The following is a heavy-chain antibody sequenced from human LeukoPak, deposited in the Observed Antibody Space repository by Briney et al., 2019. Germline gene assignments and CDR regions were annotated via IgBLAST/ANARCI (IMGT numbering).Heavy chain of an antibody. CDR3: ARDSGWSI. CDR2: INPSGGST. V-gene: IGHV1-46*01. D-gene: IGHD6-19*01. J-gene: IGHJ4*02. CDR1: GYTFTGYY. Sequence: ASVTVSCMTSGYTFTGYYMHWVRQAPAQGLEWMGIINPSGGSTSYAQKFQGRVTMTRDTSTSTVYMELSSLRSEDTAVYYCARDSGWSIWGQGTLVTVSS.